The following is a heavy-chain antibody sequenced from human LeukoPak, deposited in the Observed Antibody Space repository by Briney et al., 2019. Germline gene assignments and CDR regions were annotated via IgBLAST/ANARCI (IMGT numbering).Heavy chain of an antibody. V-gene: IGHV3-53*01. CDR3: ARVRGGVFDI. D-gene: IGHD2-8*01. Sequence: GGSLRLSCAASGFTVSSNYMSWVRQAPGKGLEWVSLIYSGGSTYYADSVKGRFTISRDNSENTVYLQMNCLRAEDTAVYYCARVRGGVFDIWGQGTMVTVSS. CDR1: GFTVSSNY. CDR2: IYSGGST. J-gene: IGHJ3*02.